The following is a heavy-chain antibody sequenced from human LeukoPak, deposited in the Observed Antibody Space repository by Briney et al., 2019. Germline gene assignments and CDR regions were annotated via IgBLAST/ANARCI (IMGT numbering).Heavy chain of an antibody. CDR2: IGGSGRTI. D-gene: IGHD3-22*01. Sequence: GGSLRLSCAASGFTVSSNYMSWVRQAPGKGLEWVSYIGGSGRTIYYADSVKGRFTISRDNAKNSLYLQMNSLRVEDTAVYYCARRLYYDNGGYTYWGQGTLVTVSS. J-gene: IGHJ4*02. CDR1: GFTVSSNY. V-gene: IGHV3-11*01. CDR3: ARRLYYDNGGYTY.